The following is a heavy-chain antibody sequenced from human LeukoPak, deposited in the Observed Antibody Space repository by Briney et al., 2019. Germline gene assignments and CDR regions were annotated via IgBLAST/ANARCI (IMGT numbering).Heavy chain of an antibody. D-gene: IGHD3-10*01. CDR1: GFTCSSYS. CDR3: ARVPVTMVRGLTDY. J-gene: IGHJ4*02. Sequence: GGSLRLTCAASGFTCSSYSMNWVRQAPGKGLEWVSSISSSSSYIYYADSVKGRFTIPRDNAKNSLYLQMNSLRAEDTAVYYCARVPVTMVRGLTDYWGQGTLVTVSS. CDR2: ISSSSSYI. V-gene: IGHV3-21*01.